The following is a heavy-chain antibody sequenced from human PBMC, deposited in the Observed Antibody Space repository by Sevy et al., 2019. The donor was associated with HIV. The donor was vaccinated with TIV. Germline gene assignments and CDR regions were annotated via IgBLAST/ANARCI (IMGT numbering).Heavy chain of an antibody. J-gene: IGHJ3*01. CDR2: ISFDGSDK. CDR1: GFDFSTYD. D-gene: IGHD3-22*01. Sequence: GGSLRLSCAASGFDFSTYDMHWVRQAPGKGLEWVAFISFDGSDKWYGDSVKGRFTISRDNSKNTLYVQMNTLRDEDTAVYYCAKRERSYYDSSGNYDAFDVWGQRTLVTDSS. V-gene: IGHV3-33*03. CDR3: AKRERSYYDSSGNYDAFDV.